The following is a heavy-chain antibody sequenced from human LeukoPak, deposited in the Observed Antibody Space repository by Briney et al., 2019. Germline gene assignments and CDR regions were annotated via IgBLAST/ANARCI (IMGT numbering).Heavy chain of an antibody. Sequence: SETLSLTCTVPGGSISSSSYYWGWIRQPPGKGLEWIGSIYYSGSTSYNPSLKSRVTISVDTSKNQFSLKLSSVTAADTAVYYCARVGDPEGDIVVVPATFDYWGQGTLVTVSS. V-gene: IGHV4-39*01. D-gene: IGHD2-2*01. CDR1: GGSISSSSYY. J-gene: IGHJ4*02. CDR2: IYYSGST. CDR3: ARVGDPEGDIVVVPATFDY.